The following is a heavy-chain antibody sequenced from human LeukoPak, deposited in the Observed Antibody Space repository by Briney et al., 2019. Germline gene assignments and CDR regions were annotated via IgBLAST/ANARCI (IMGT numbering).Heavy chain of an antibody. V-gene: IGHV3-7*01. CDR3: ERDVTYYYDSSGYFDS. Sequence: GGSLRLSCVASGFTFSSYWMSWVRQAPGKGLEWVANIKQDGSEKYYVDSVKGRFTISRDNAKNSLYLQMNSLRAEDTAVYYCERDVTYYYDSSGYFDSWGQGTLVTVSS. J-gene: IGHJ4*02. CDR2: IKQDGSEK. D-gene: IGHD3-22*01. CDR1: GFTFSSYW.